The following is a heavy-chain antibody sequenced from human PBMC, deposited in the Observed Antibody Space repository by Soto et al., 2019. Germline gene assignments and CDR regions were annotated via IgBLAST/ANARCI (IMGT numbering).Heavy chain of an antibody. V-gene: IGHV5-10-1*01. J-gene: IGHJ6*02. CDR3: ARVPVVYVMMRGLYCGMDV. CDR2: IDPSDSYT. Sequence: GESLKISCKGSGYSFTSYWISWVRQMPGKGLEWMGRIDPSDSYTNYSPSFQGHVTISADKSISTAYLQWSSLKASDTAMYYCARVPVVYVMMRGLYCGMDVWGQGTTVT. CDR1: GYSFTSYW. D-gene: IGHD2-8*02.